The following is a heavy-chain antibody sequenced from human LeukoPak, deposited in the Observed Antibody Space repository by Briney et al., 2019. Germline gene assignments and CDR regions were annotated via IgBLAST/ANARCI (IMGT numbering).Heavy chain of an antibody. CDR1: GFTFSNAW. CDR2: IRSKAYGGTT. CDR3: TSTPWCYYGSGSYLY. Sequence: GGSLRLSCAASGFTFSNAWMSWVRQAPGKGLEWVGFIRSKAYGGTTEYAASVKGRFTISRDDSKSIAYLQMNSLKTEDTAVYYCTSTPWCYYGSGSYLYWGQGTLVTVSS. D-gene: IGHD3-10*01. V-gene: IGHV3-49*04. J-gene: IGHJ4*02.